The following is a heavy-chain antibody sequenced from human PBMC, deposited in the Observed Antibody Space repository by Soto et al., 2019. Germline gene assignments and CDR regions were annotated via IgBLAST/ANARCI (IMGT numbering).Heavy chain of an antibody. CDR2: ISSNGDYI. V-gene: IGHV3-21*01. Sequence: VGSLRLSCASSVFAFSTYSINCVRQSPGKGLEWVSSISSNGDYIYQSDSVRGRFTISRDDAKESMYLQMNRLRADDTAVYFCARGPPNYDFWSGHPTYYGMEVWGTGTTVSVSS. D-gene: IGHD3-3*01. CDR1: VFAFSTYS. J-gene: IGHJ6*04. CDR3: ARGPPNYDFWSGHPTYYGMEV.